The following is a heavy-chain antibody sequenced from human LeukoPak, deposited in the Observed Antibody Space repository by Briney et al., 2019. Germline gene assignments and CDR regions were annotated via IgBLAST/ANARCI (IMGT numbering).Heavy chain of an antibody. Sequence: ASVKVSCKASGGTFSSYAISWVRRAPGQGLEWMGGIIPIFGTANYAQKFQGRVTITADESTSTAYMELSSLRSEDTAVYYCARSEPITIFGVVIGGNWFDPWGQGTLVTVSS. V-gene: IGHV1-69*01. D-gene: IGHD3-3*01. J-gene: IGHJ5*02. CDR2: IIPIFGTA. CDR3: ARSEPITIFGVVIGGNWFDP. CDR1: GGTFSSYA.